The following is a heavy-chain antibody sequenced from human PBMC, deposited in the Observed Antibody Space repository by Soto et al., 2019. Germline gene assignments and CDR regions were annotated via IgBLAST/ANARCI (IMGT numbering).Heavy chain of an antibody. J-gene: IGHJ4*02. D-gene: IGHD3-3*01. CDR3: ARAPRQGGDFWSGYDY. V-gene: IGHV4-59*01. CDR1: GGSISSYY. CDR2: IYYSGST. Sequence: SETLSLTCTVSGGSISSYYWSWIRQPPGKGLEWIGYIYYSGSTNYNPSLKSRVTISVDTSKNQFSLKLSSVTAADTAVYYCARAPRQGGDFWSGYDYWGQGTLVTVSS.